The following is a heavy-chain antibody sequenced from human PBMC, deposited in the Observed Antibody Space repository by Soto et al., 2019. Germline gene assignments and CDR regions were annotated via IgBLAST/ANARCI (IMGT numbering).Heavy chain of an antibody. J-gene: IGHJ4*02. CDR1: GGTFSSYA. D-gene: IGHD3-22*01. Sequence: SVKVSCKASGGTFSSYAISWVRQAPGQGLEWMGGIIPIFGTANYAQKFQGRVTITADKSTSTAYMELSSLRSEDTAVYYCARVKYDSSGYYHGRSPFDYWGQGTLVTVSS. V-gene: IGHV1-69*06. CDR3: ARVKYDSSGYYHGRSPFDY. CDR2: IIPIFGTA.